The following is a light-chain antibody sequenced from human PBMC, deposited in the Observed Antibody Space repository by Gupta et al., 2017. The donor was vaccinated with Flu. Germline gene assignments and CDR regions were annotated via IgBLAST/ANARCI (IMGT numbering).Light chain of an antibody. J-gene: IGKJ4*01. Sequence: DIQMTQSPSSLSASVGDRVTITCRASQSISSYVNWYQQAPGKAPKFLIYSASNLQSGVSSRFSGSGSGTDFTLTISSLQPEDFATYYCQQSDTTPLTFGGGTKVEIK. CDR3: QQSDTTPLT. CDR1: QSISSY. V-gene: IGKV1-39*01. CDR2: SAS.